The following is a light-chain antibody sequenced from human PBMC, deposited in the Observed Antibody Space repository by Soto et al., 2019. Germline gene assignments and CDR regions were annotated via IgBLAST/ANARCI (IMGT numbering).Light chain of an antibody. CDR1: QTVSSNS. CDR3: QVYGFSPKM. Sequence: EIVLTQSPGTLTLSAGERATLSCRASQTVSSNSLAWYQQKAGQAPRVLIFAVSTRATGIPDRFSGSGSGTDFTLTISTLEPEDFAVYYCQVYGFSPKMFGQVTRVEIK. V-gene: IGKV3-20*01. CDR2: AVS. J-gene: IGKJ1*01.